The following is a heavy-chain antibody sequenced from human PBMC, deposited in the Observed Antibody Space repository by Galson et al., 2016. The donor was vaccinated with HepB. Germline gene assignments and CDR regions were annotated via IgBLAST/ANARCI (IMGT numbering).Heavy chain of an antibody. J-gene: IGHJ4*02. CDR2: ISYDGSNK. Sequence: SLRLSCAASGFTFSTYGMHWVRQAPGKGLDWVAVISYDGSNKYYADSVKGRFTISRDNSKNTLYLQMNSLRAEDTAVYYCAKDHGYSYGCLAYWGQGTLVTVSS. CDR3: AKDHGYSYGCLAY. CDR1: GFTFSTYG. D-gene: IGHD5-18*01. V-gene: IGHV3-30*18.